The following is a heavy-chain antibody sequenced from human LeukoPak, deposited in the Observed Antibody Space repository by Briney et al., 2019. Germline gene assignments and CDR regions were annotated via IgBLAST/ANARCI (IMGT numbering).Heavy chain of an antibody. Sequence: GRSLRLSCAASGFTFSTYGVHWVRQAPGKGLEWVAVIWFDGSNKYYANSVEGRFTISRDNSKNTMYLQMNSLRAEDTAVYYCGREKYNSGWFYFDYWGQGTLVTVSS. V-gene: IGHV3-33*01. J-gene: IGHJ4*02. CDR3: GREKYNSGWFYFDY. CDR2: IWFDGSNK. CDR1: GFTFSTYG. D-gene: IGHD6-19*01.